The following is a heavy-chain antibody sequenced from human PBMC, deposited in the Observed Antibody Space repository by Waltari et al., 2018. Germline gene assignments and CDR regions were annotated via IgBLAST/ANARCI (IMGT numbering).Heavy chain of an antibody. CDR2: MNPNSGNT. V-gene: IGHV1-8*01. CDR1: GTTFPSYD. CDR3: ARILSSSVPNIYYYSGMDV. Sequence: QVQLVQSGAEVKKPGASVKVSCKASGTTFPSYDIKRVRQATGQVLEWMGWMNPNSGNTGYAQKFQGRVTMTRDTSISTAYMELSSLRSEDTAVYYCARILSSSVPNIYYYSGMDVWGQGTTVIVSS. J-gene: IGHJ6*02. D-gene: IGHD6-6*01.